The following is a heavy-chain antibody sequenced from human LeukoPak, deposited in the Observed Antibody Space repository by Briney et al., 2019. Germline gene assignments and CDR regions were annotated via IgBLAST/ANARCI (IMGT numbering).Heavy chain of an antibody. V-gene: IGHV1-18*04. CDR3: ARDLPLGSMGGSAFDL. Sequence: GASVRVSCKASGYTFSDYHIHWVRQAPGQGLEWMGWISGGNGNTDYPQTLQDRFTMTTDTSTNTAYMELRNLRSDDTAVYYCARDLPLGSMGGSAFDLWGQGTLVIVSS. J-gene: IGHJ4*02. CDR2: ISGGNGNT. CDR1: GYTFSDYH. D-gene: IGHD2-15*01.